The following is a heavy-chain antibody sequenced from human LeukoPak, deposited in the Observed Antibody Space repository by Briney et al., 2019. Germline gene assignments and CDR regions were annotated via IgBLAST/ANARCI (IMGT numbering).Heavy chain of an antibody. CDR1: GGTFSSYA. V-gene: IGHV1-69*05. Sequence: AASAKVSCKASGGTFSSYAISWVRQAPGQGLEWMGGIIPIFGTANYAQKFQGRVTITTDESTSTAYMGLSSLRSEDTAVYYCASYSSVAVTTYPGAFDIWGQGTMVTVSS. CDR2: IIPIFGTA. CDR3: ASYSSVAVTTYPGAFDI. J-gene: IGHJ3*02. D-gene: IGHD2-21*02.